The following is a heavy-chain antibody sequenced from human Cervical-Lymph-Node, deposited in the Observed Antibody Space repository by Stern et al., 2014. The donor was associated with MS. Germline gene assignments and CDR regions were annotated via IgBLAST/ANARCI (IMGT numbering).Heavy chain of an antibody. D-gene: IGHD5-18*01. J-gene: IGHJ6*02. Sequence: VQLVESGAEVKKPGESLKISCKGSGYSFATYWIGWVRQRPGKGLEWMGIIYPGDSDTGCSPSFQGQVTISADKSISTAYLHWSSLKASDPAMYYCARPGDDTAKYVLDVWGQGTTVTVSS. CDR3: ARPGDDTAKYVLDV. V-gene: IGHV5-51*03. CDR2: IYPGDSDT. CDR1: GYSFATYW.